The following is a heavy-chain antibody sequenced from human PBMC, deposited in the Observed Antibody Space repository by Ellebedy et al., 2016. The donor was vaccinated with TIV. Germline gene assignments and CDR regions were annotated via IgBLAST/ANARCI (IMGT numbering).Heavy chain of an antibody. V-gene: IGHV3-74*01. J-gene: IGHJ4*02. CDR2: INGFATST. D-gene: IGHD3-3*01. Sequence: PGGSLRLSCAASGFPFSAYWMNWVRPVPGKGLARVSRINGFATSTSYADSVKGRFTVSRDNAQNTLYLQMNSLRAEDTAVYYCVRDRPWEWTEIMDYWGQGALVTVSS. CDR3: VRDRPWEWTEIMDY. CDR1: GFPFSAYW.